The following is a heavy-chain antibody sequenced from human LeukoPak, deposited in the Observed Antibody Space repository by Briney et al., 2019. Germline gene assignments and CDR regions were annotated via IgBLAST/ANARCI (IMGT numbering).Heavy chain of an antibody. J-gene: IGHJ4*02. CDR1: GGSISSGGYY. D-gene: IGHD1-20*01. V-gene: IGHV4-30-2*01. Sequence: PSETLSLTCTVSGGSISSGGYYWSWIRQPPGKGLEWIGYIYHSGSTYYNPSLKSRVTISVDRSKNQFSLKLSSVTAADTAVYYCARSITGTGFDYWGQGTLVTVSS. CDR3: ARSITGTGFDY. CDR2: IYHSGST.